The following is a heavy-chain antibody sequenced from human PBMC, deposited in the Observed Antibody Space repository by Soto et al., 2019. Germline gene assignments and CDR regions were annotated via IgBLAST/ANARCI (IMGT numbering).Heavy chain of an antibody. CDR3: ARAYYYDSSGYPFDY. CDR1: GFTFSSYE. D-gene: IGHD3-22*01. CDR2: ISSSGSTI. J-gene: IGHJ4*02. Sequence: GGSLRLSCAASGFTFSSYEMNWVRQAPGKGLEWVSYISSSGSTIYYADSVKGRFTISRDNAKNSLYLQMNSLRAEDTAVYYCARAYYYDSSGYPFDYWGQGXLVTVSS. V-gene: IGHV3-48*03.